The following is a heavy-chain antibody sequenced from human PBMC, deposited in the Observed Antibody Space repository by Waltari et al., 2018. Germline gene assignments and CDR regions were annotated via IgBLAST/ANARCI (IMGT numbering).Heavy chain of an antibody. V-gene: IGHV4-59*01. CDR3: ARFNDFWSGYYKSPYYFDY. CDR1: GGSISSYY. CDR2: IYYSGST. Sequence: QVQLQESGPGLVKPSETLSLTCTVSGGSISSYYWSWIRQPPGKGLEWIGYIYYSGSTTYNPSLNSRVTISVDTSKNQFSLKLSSVTAADTAVYYCARFNDFWSGYYKSPYYFDYWGQGTLVTVSS. J-gene: IGHJ4*02. D-gene: IGHD3-3*01.